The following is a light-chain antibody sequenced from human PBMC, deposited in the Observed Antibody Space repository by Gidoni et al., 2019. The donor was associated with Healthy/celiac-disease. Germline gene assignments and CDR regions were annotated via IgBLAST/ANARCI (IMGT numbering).Light chain of an antibody. CDR3: QQYNNWPWT. CDR1: KSVSSN. V-gene: IGKV3-15*01. Sequence: EIVMTQSPATLSVSPGDTATLSCRASKSVSSNFAWYQQKPGQAPRLLIYGASTRATGIPARFSGSGSGTEFTLTISSLQSEDFAVYYCQQYNNWPWTFGQGTKVEIK. CDR2: GAS. J-gene: IGKJ1*01.